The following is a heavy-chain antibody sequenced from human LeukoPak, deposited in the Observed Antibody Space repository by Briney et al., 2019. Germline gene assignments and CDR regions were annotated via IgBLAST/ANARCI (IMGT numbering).Heavy chain of an antibody. V-gene: IGHV4-34*01. D-gene: IGHD2-21*01. Sequence: SETLSLTCAVYGGSFSGYYWNWIRQPPGKGLEWIGTTYESGSTYYKPSLKSRVIISVDTSKNQLSLKLSSVTAADTAVYYCARHSQWGVIPWTFDIWGQGTMVTASS. CDR3: ARHSQWGVIPWTFDI. CDR2: TYESGST. J-gene: IGHJ3*02. CDR1: GGSFSGYY.